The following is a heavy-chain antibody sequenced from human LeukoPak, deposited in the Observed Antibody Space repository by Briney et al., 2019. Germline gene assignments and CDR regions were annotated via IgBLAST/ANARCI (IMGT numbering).Heavy chain of an antibody. V-gene: IGHV4-59*08. CDR1: GGSLSSYY. CDR3: ARQGYSYGYVDPRFDY. D-gene: IGHD5-18*01. CDR2: IYYSGST. Sequence: SETLSLTCTVSGGSLSSYYWSWIRQPPGKGLEWIGYIYYSGSTNYNPSLKSRVTISVDTSKNQFSLKLSSVTAADTAVYYCARQGYSYGYVDPRFDYWGQGTLVTVSS. J-gene: IGHJ4*02.